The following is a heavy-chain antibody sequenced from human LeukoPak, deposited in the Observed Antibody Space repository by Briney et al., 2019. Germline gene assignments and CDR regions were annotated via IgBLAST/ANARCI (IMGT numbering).Heavy chain of an antibody. CDR3: TRKGDWNFEF. V-gene: IGHV3-7*03. J-gene: IGHJ4*02. D-gene: IGHD3/OR15-3a*01. CDR2: IRPDGGER. CDR1: GFSRRTHW. Sequence: GGSLRLSCTASGFSRRTHWMSWVRQAPGKGLEWVANIRPDGGERYYGDSLKGRFTISRDNDKNSLYLQMNFLRADDTAIYYCTRKGDWNFEFWGQGTLATVSS.